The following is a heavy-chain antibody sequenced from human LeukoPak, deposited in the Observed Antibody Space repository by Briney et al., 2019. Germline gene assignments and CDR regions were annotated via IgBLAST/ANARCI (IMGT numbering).Heavy chain of an antibody. Sequence: SETLSLTCTVSGGSSSSSSYYWAGIRQPPGKGLEWIGSIHYSGSTYYNPSLQSRVTISIDTSKNQFSLKLSSVTAADTAVYYCARLVYYYDSSGYSNYYYYMDVWGKGTTVTVSS. D-gene: IGHD3-22*01. CDR1: GGSSSSSSYY. J-gene: IGHJ6*03. V-gene: IGHV4-39*07. CDR3: ARLVYYYDSSGYSNYYYYMDV. CDR2: IHYSGST.